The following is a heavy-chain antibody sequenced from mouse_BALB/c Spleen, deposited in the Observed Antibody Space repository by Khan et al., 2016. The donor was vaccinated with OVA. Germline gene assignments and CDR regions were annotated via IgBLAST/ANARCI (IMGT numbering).Heavy chain of an antibody. J-gene: IGHJ3*01. V-gene: IGHV1-77*01. Sequence: QVQLQQSGPELVKPGASVKMSCKASGYTFTDYVINWVKQRTGQGLEWIGDIYPGSGSTYYNEKFKGKAKLTADTSSNTAYMQLSSLTFEDSAVYFCARGGYSVFAYWGQGTLVTVSA. D-gene: IGHD2-14*01. CDR3: ARGGYSVFAY. CDR1: GYTFTDYV. CDR2: IYPGSGST.